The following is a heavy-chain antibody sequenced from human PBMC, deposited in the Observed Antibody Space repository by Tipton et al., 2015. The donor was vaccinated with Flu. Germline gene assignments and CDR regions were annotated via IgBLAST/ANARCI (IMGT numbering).Heavy chain of an antibody. V-gene: IGHV4-61*02. J-gene: IGHJ5*02. CDR1: GGSISSGRYY. CDR2: TNTTGST. D-gene: IGHD6-19*01. CDR3: ARDYSSYWSYNWFDP. Sequence: TLSLTCTVSGGSISSGRYYWSWIRQPAGKGLEWIGRTNTTGSTNYNPSLKSRLTISADTAKNQFFLRLTSVTAADSAVYYCARDYSSYWSYNWFDPWGQGTLVTVSS.